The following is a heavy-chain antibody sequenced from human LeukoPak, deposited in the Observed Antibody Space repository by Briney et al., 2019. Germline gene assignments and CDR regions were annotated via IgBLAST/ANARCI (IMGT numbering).Heavy chain of an antibody. V-gene: IGHV4-30-4*01. CDR3: ARGVGSGWYGVDY. Sequence: SETLSLTCTVSGGSISSGDYYWSWIRQPPGKGLEWLGYIYYSGSTYYNPSLKSRVTISVDTSKNQFSLKLSSVTAADTAVYYCARGVGSGWYGVDYWGQGTLVTVSS. CDR2: IYYSGST. D-gene: IGHD6-19*01. J-gene: IGHJ4*02. CDR1: GGSISSGDYY.